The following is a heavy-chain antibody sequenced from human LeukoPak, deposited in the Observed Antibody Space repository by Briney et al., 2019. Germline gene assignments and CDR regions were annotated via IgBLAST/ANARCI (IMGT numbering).Heavy chain of an antibody. J-gene: IGHJ6*03. V-gene: IGHV4-4*07. D-gene: IGHD1-26*01. CDR2: MYSSGSA. CDR1: GGSVSNSY. Sequence: SETLSLTCTVSGGSVSNSYWTWIRQSAGKGLEWIWRMYSSGSANYNPSPKSRTTMSVDTSKNEFSLKQTPVTAADAAVDYFGRGGSYFYAYYMDVWGKGATVSASS. CDR3: GRGGSYFYAYYMDV.